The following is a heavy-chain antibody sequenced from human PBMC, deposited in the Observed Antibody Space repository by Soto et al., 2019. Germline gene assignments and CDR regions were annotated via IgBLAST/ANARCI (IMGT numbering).Heavy chain of an antibody. CDR1: GFTFSTYS. CDR3: ASVLSSIHYFEY. V-gene: IGHV3-48*02. CDR2: ISAGSNTK. Sequence: GGSLRLSCVASGFTFSTYSMNWVRQAPKKGLEWVSYISAGSNTKYYADSVKGRFTISRDNVKNSLFLQMNSLRDEDTAVYYCASVLSSIHYFEYWGQGAPVTVSS. D-gene: IGHD3-9*01. J-gene: IGHJ4*02.